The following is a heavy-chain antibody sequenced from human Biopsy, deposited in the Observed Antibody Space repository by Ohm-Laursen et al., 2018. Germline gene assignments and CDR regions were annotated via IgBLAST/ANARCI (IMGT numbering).Heavy chain of an antibody. V-gene: IGHV4-59*11. J-gene: IGHJ4*02. D-gene: IGHD4-23*01. Sequence: GTLSLTCTVSGGSFTGHYWSWIRQPPGKGLEWIGHISYTGYNIYNASLKSRVTISVDTSRNHFSLRLSSLTAADTAVYYCARGSNDFGGLYFPRWGQGTLVTVSS. CDR1: GGSFTGHY. CDR2: ISYTGYN. CDR3: ARGSNDFGGLYFPR.